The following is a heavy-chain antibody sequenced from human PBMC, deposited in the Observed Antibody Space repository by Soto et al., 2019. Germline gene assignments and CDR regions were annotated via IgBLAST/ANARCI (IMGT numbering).Heavy chain of an antibody. CDR3: ARGDIVVVVAAGGMDV. V-gene: IGHV3-7*01. Sequence: EVEVVESGGGLVQPGGSLRLSCVASGFTFTNYWMTWVRQAPGKGLEWVANINQDGSERTHVDSVKGRFTVSRDNAKNSLYLEMNRLRDEDTAVYYCARGDIVVVVAAGGMDVWGQGTTVTVSS. D-gene: IGHD2-15*01. J-gene: IGHJ6*02. CDR2: INQDGSER. CDR1: GFTFTNYW.